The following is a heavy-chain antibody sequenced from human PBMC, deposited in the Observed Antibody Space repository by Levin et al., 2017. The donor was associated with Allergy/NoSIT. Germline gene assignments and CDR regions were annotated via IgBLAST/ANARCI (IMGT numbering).Heavy chain of an antibody. V-gene: IGHV3-66*01. CDR3: ARGLGRGGFVGFDP. CDR2: IYTGGST. Sequence: PGGSLRLSCAVSGFTVTSDDMNWVRQAPGKGLEWVSVIYTGGSTNYADSVKGKFSISRDIPKNTLYLQMNSLRGEDTAVYFCARGLGRGGFVGFDPWGQGTLVTVSS. J-gene: IGHJ5*02. CDR1: GFTVTSDD. D-gene: IGHD2-15*01.